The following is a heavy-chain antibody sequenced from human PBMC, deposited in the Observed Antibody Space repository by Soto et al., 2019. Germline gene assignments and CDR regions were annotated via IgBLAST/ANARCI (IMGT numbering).Heavy chain of an antibody. V-gene: IGHV1-18*01. J-gene: IGHJ4*02. D-gene: IGHD3-3*01. CDR1: GYTFTSYG. Sequence: ASLKVYCKASGYTFTSYGISWVLQDPGQGLEWMGWISAYNGNTNYAQKLQGRVTMTTDTSTSTAYMELRSLRSDDTAVYYCAREYYDFWSGYSPYTWNMAWPDYWGQGTLVTVPS. CDR3: AREYYDFWSGYSPYTWNMAWPDY. CDR2: ISAYNGNT.